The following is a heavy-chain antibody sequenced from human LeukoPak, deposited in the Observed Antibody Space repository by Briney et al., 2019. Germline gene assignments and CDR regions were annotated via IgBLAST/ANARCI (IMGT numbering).Heavy chain of an antibody. CDR2: IKKTGSET. CDR1: GFTFSSYW. D-gene: IGHD2-15*01. Sequence: GGSLRLSCADSGFTFSSYWMSWVRQAPGKGLEWVAYIKKTGSETYYVDSAKGRFTITRDNTRNSLFLQMYSLRAEDTAVYFCAREDGYCSGGNCYSYFDSWGQGTLVTVSS. CDR3: AREDGYCSGGNCYSYFDS. V-gene: IGHV3-7*01. J-gene: IGHJ4*02.